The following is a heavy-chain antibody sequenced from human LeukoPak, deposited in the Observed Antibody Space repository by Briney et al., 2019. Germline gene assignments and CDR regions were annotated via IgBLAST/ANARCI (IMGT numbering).Heavy chain of an antibody. Sequence: GGSLRLSCAASGFTFSNYAMNWVRQAPGKGLEWVSLISGTGGSTYYADSVKGRFTISRDNSKNTLYVQMNNLRADDTAVYYCARATTVTVFDYRGQGTLVTVSS. CDR1: GFTFSNYA. V-gene: IGHV3-23*01. D-gene: IGHD4-17*01. CDR2: ISGTGGST. J-gene: IGHJ4*02. CDR3: ARATTVTVFDY.